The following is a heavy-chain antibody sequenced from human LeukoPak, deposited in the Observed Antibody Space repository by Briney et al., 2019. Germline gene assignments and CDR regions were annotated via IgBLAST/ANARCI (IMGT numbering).Heavy chain of an antibody. CDR3: AGDWDRYYYDSSGYYYSDY. J-gene: IGHJ4*02. D-gene: IGHD3-22*01. V-gene: IGHV1-18*01. CDR2: ISAYNGNT. Sequence: GASVGVSCKASGYTFTSYGISWVRQAPGQGLEWMGWISAYNGNTNYAQKLQGRVTMTTDTSTSTAYMELRSLRSDDTAVYYCAGDWDRYYYDSSGYYYSDYWGQATLVIVSS. CDR1: GYTFTSYG.